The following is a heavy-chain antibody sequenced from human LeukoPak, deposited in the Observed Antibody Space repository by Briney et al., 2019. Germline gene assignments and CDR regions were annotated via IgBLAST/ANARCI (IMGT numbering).Heavy chain of an antibody. Sequence: GGSLRLSCAASGFTFSGYEFYWVRQAPGKGLEWVSYISSGATTTRYADSVKGQFTISRDDAKNSLYLQMSSLRAEDKAIYYCGAGRRVIGAFDIWGQGTLVTVSS. D-gene: IGHD3-10*01. CDR3: GAGRRVIGAFDI. V-gene: IGHV3-48*03. J-gene: IGHJ3*02. CDR1: GFTFSGYE. CDR2: ISSGATTT.